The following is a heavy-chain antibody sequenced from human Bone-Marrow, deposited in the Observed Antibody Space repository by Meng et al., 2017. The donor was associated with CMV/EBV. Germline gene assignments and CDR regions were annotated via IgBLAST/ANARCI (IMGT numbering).Heavy chain of an antibody. CDR2: IIPILGIA. CDR1: GGTFSSYA. V-gene: IGHV1-69*10. CDR3: ARRRRGYYYGMDV. D-gene: IGHD3-10*01. Sequence: GGSLRLSCAASGGTFSSYAISWVRQAPGQGLEWMGGIIPILGIANYAQKFQGRVTITADKSTSTAYMELSSLRSEDTAVYYCARRRRGYYYGMDVWGQGTTVTVSS. J-gene: IGHJ6*02.